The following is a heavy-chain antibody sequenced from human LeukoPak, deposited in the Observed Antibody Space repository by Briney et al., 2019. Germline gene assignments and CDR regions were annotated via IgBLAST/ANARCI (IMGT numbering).Heavy chain of an antibody. J-gene: IGHJ4*02. D-gene: IGHD3-22*01. CDR1: GFTFSSYA. V-gene: IGHV3-23*01. CDR2: ISGSGGST. Sequence: GGSLRLSCAASGFTFSSYAMSWVRQAPGKGLEWVSAISGSGGSTYYADSVKGRFTISRDNSKNTLYLQMNSLRAEDTAVHYCAKGSHYYDSSGVPAYYFDYWGQGTLVTVSS. CDR3: AKGSHYYDSSGVPAYYFDY.